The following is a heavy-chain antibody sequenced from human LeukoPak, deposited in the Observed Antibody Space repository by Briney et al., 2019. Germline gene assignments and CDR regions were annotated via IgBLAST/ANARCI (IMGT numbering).Heavy chain of an antibody. D-gene: IGHD4-17*01. V-gene: IGHV1-2*06. CDR1: GYTFTGYY. Sequence: ASVKVSCKASGYTFTGYYMHWVRQAPGQGLEWMGRINPNSGGTNYAQKFQGRVTMTRDTSISTAYMELSRLRSDDMAVYYCARVPPDYGEYYFDYWGQGTLVTVSS. CDR3: ARVPPDYGEYYFDY. CDR2: INPNSGGT. J-gene: IGHJ4*02.